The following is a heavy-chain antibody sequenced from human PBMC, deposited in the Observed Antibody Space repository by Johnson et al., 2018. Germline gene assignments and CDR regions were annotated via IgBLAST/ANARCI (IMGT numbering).Heavy chain of an antibody. CDR3: ARSPTDVLTGYYYVDV. D-gene: IGHD3-9*01. CDR2: YSGST. CDR1: GGSISGYY. J-gene: IGHJ6*03. Sequence: QVQLQESGPGLVKPSETLSLTCSVSGGSISGYYWSWVRQPPGKGLEWIGYSGSTDYNPPLQSRITISVDRSKSQFSLKLGSGTAADTAVYYCARSPTDVLTGYYYVDVWGKGTTVIVAS. V-gene: IGHV4-59*01.